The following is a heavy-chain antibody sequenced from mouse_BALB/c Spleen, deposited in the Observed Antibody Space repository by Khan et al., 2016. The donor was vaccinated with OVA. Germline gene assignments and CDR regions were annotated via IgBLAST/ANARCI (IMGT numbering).Heavy chain of an antibody. CDR3: ASPYYADY. V-gene: IGHV1-9*01. CDR1: GYTFRSYW. CDR2: ILPGTGST. J-gene: IGHJ2*01. Sequence: QVQLQQSGAELMKPGASVKISCKATGYTFRSYWMEWVKQRPGHGLEWIGEILPGTGSTNYNEKFKGKATFTADTSSNTAYMQLSSLTSEDSAVYYCASPYYADYWGQGTTLTVSS. D-gene: IGHD2-10*01.